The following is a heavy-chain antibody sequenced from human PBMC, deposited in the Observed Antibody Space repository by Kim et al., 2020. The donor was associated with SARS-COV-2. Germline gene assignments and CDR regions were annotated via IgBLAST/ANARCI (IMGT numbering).Heavy chain of an antibody. CDR1: GFTFRDFG. CDR2: ISYYGTVQ. CDR3: VKDQHEGYRNLSPHF. J-gene: IGHJ4*02. V-gene: IGHV3-30*18. Sequence: GGSLRLSCVASGFTFRDFGMHWVRQAPGKGLEWVAAISYYGTVQHYADSVEGRFTISRDNDNNTLYLQMSSLRPEDTAVYYCVKDQHEGYRNLSPHFWGQGTLVTVSS. D-gene: IGHD4-4*01.